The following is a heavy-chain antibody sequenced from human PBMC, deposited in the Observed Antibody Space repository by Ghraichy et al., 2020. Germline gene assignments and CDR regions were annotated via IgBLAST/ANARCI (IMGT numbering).Heavy chain of an antibody. CDR2: ISSSGSTV. J-gene: IGHJ2*01. Sequence: GGSLRLSCAASGFTFSNFGMNWVRQAPGKGLEWVSYISSSGSTVYYADSVKGRFTISRDNAKNSLYLQMSSLRDDDTAVYHCAKDRAATPEHVYWYFDLWGRGALVSVSS. CDR3: AKDRAATPEHVYWYFDL. CDR1: GFTFSNFG. V-gene: IGHV3-48*02. D-gene: IGHD6-25*01.